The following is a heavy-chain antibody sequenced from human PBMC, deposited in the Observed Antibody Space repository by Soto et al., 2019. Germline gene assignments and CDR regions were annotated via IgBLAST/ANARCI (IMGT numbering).Heavy chain of an antibody. CDR3: ASDLRGSSSWYEGVDWFDD. Sequence: PSETLSLTCTVSGGSISSYYWSWIRQPPGKGLEWIGYIYYSGSTNYNPSLKSRVTISVDTSKNQFSLKLSSVTAADTAVYYCASDLRGSSSWYEGVDWFDDWGQGTVVTVSS. CDR2: IYYSGST. D-gene: IGHD6-13*01. V-gene: IGHV4-59*01. CDR1: GGSISSYY. J-gene: IGHJ5*02.